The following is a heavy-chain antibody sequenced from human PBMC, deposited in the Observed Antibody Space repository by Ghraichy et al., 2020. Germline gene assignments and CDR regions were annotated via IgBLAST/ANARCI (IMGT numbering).Heavy chain of an antibody. CDR2: IHHTGTT. CDR1: GASLSSGDYY. Sequence: SETLSLTCSVSGASLSSGDYYWSWIRQPPGKGLEWIGYIHHTGTTFYKPSLKSRVDISLQTSRRRLSLRLRSVTAADTAVYYCARGGNIFPTSYFDYWGHRTLVTVSS. CDR3: ARGGNIFPTSYFDY. D-gene: IGHD3-9*01. J-gene: IGHJ4*03. V-gene: IGHV4-30-4*01.